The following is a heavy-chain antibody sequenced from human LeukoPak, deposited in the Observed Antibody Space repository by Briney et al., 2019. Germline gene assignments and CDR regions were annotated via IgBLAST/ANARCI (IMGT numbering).Heavy chain of an antibody. CDR1: GGTFSSYA. J-gene: IGHJ3*02. CDR2: IMPIFGTA. CDR3: AAPLTTLDAFDI. V-gene: IGHV1-69*06. D-gene: IGHD4-11*01. Sequence: SVKVSCKASGGTFSSYAISWVRQAPGQGLEWMGGIMPIFGTANYAEKLQGRVTITADKATSTAYMELSSLRSEDTAVYYCAAPLTTLDAFDIWGQGTMVTVSS.